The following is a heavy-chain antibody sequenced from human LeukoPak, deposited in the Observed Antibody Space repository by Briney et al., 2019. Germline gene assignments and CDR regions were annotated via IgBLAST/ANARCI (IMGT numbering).Heavy chain of an antibody. CDR1: GGTFSSYA. CDR3: ARRRSRQLWASFDY. CDR2: IIPIFGTA. D-gene: IGHD5-18*01. J-gene: IGHJ4*02. Sequence: SVKVSCKASGGTFSSYAISWVRQAPGQGLEWMGGIIPIFGTANYAQKFQGRVTITADESTSTAYMELSSLRSEDTAVYYCARRRSRQLWASFDYWGQGTLVTVSS. V-gene: IGHV1-69*01.